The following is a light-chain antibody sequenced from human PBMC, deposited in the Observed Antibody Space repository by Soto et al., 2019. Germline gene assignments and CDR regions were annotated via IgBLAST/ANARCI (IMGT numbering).Light chain of an antibody. Sequence: QSALTQPASVSGSPGRSIAISCTGTSSDVGSSNLLSWYQHHPGKAPKLIIYEGTRRPSGVSGRFSGSMSGNTASLTISGLQAEDEAEYYCCSFARGSTSYVFGTGTKVTVL. J-gene: IGLJ1*01. CDR1: SSDVGSSNL. V-gene: IGLV2-23*01. CDR2: EGT. CDR3: CSFARGSTSYV.